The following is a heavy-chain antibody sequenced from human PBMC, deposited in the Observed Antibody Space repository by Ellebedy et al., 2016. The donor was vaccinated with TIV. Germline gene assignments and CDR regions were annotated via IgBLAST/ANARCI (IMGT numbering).Heavy chain of an antibody. CDR2: VNAGNNKT. V-gene: IGHV1-3*01. J-gene: IGHJ5*02. D-gene: IGHD3-22*01. CDR1: GYTFTRYA. Sequence: AASVKVSCKTSGYTFTRYAIHWVRQAPGQRLEWMGWVNAGNNKTKYSEKFQGRVTMTGDTPASTAYMELSSLTSEDTAMYYCARLSRVYDSSGYNWFDPWGQGTLVTVSS. CDR3: ARLSRVYDSSGYNWFDP.